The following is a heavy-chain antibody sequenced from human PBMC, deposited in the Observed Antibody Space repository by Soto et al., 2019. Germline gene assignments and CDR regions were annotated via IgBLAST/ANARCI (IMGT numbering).Heavy chain of an antibody. D-gene: IGHD1-26*01. CDR1: GGSISSSSYL. CDR3: GGLRRGGSYLHY. J-gene: IGHJ4*02. Sequence: TSETLSLTCTVSGGSISSSSYLWGLIRQPPGKALEWIGSIYFAGSTYYNPSLQSRLTISVDTSKNQFSLKMNSLTAADTAIYYCGGLRRGGSYLHYWGQGTLVTVSS. V-gene: IGHV4-39*01. CDR2: IYFAGST.